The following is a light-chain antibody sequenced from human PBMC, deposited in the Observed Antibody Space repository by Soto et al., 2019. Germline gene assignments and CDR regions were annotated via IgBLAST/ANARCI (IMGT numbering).Light chain of an antibody. CDR2: GAS. V-gene: IGKV3-20*01. CDR1: QSVSSSY. CDR3: QQYASSPYN. Sequence: EIVLTQSPGTLSLSPGEKVTLSCRASQSVSSSYFAWYQQKPGQSPRLLIYGASSRATGTQDRFSGSESGTDFTLTISRLEPEDFAVYYCQQYASSPYNFGQGTTLEIK. J-gene: IGKJ2*01.